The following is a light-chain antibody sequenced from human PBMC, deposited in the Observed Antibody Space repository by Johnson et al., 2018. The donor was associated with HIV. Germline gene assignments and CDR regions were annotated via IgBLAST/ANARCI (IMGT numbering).Light chain of an antibody. CDR3: GIWDASLSPLYA. J-gene: IGLJ1*01. V-gene: IGLV1-40*01. Sequence: QSVLTQPPSVSGAPGQRVTISCTGSSSNIGAGYDVHWYQQFPGTAPKLLIYGNDNRPSGVPERFSGSKSGTSASLAITGLQAEDEADYYCGIWDASLSPLYAFGSGPTITVL. CDR1: SSNIGAGYD. CDR2: GND.